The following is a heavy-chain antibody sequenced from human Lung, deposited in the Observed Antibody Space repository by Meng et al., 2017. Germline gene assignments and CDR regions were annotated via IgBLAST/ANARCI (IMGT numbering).Heavy chain of an antibody. CDR3: ARGPTTMAHDFDY. D-gene: IGHD4-11*01. J-gene: IGHJ4*02. Sequence: VALQQWGAGLLKPSETLSLPCVVSGGSFSDYYWSWIRQPPGKGLEWIGEINHSGSTNYNPFLESRATISVDTSQNNLSLKLSSVTAADSAVYYCARGPTTMAHDFDYWGQGTLVTVSS. V-gene: IGHV4-34*01. CDR2: INHSGST. CDR1: GGSFSDYY.